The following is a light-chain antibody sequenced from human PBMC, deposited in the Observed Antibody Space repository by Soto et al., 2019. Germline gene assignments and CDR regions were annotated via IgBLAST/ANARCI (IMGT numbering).Light chain of an antibody. CDR1: QSVTDRY. Sequence: EIVMTRSPATLSVSPGERATLSCRASQSVTDRYLAWYQQRPGQAPRLLIYGASKRATGIPDRFSGSGSGTNFTLTISRLEPEDFAVYYCQQYSPPITFGQGTRLEIK. CDR3: QQYSPPIT. J-gene: IGKJ5*01. CDR2: GAS. V-gene: IGKV3-20*01.